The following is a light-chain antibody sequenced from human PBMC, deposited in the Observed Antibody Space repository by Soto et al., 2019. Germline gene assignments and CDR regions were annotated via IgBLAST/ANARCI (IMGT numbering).Light chain of an antibody. CDR2: STN. V-gene: IGLV8-61*01. CDR1: SGSVSSSYY. Sequence: QTVVTQEPSFSVSPGGTVTLTCGLSSGSVSSSYYPTWYQQTPGQAPRTLIYSTNSRSSGVPDRFSGSILGNKAALTITGXXXXXXSDYYCVLYMGSGIALFGGGTKLTVL. J-gene: IGLJ2*01. CDR3: VLYMGSGIAL.